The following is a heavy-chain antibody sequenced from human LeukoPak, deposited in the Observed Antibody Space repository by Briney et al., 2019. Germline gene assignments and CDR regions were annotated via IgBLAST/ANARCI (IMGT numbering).Heavy chain of an antibody. V-gene: IGHV1-2*02. J-gene: IGHJ3*02. D-gene: IGHD2-8*01. CDR1: GYTFTGYY. CDR2: INPDSGDT. Sequence: ASVKVSCKASGYTFTGYYMHWVRQAPGPGIEWMGSINPDSGDTNYAQNLQGRVTMTRDTSINTAYLDLSRLRSDDTAVYYCAIMGDTFDIWGQGTKVTVSS. CDR3: AIMGDTFDI.